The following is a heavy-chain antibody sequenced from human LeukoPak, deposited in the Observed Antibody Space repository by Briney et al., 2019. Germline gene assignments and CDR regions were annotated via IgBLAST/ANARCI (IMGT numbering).Heavy chain of an antibody. CDR3: ARASGDIVETATMGSY. Sequence: GGSLRLSCAASGFTFNSYSMHWVRQAPGKGLEWVSSISSSSSSIYYADSVKGRFTISRDNAKNSLYLQMNSLRAEDTAVYYCARASGDIVETATMGSYWGQGALVTVSS. V-gene: IGHV3-21*01. CDR1: GFTFNSYS. J-gene: IGHJ4*02. D-gene: IGHD5-18*01. CDR2: ISSSSSSI.